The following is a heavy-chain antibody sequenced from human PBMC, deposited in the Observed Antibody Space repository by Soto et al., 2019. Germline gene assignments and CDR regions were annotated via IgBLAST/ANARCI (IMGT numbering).Heavy chain of an antibody. CDR2: TYYRSKWYN. D-gene: IGHD2-2*01. CDR3: ARVSVVVPAANYYYYMDV. V-gene: IGHV6-1*01. J-gene: IGHJ6*03. CDR1: GDSVSSNSAA. Sequence: QVQLQQSGPGLVKPSQTLSLTCAISGDSVSSNSAAWNWIRQSPSRGLEWLGRTYYRSKWYNDYAVSVKSRITINPDTSKNQFSLQLNSVTPEDTAVYYCARVSVVVPAANYYYYMDVWGKGTTVTVSS.